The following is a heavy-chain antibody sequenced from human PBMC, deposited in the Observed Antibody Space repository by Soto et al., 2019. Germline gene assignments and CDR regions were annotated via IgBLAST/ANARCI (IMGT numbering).Heavy chain of an antibody. J-gene: IGHJ3*02. Sequence: GGSLRLSCAASGFTFSSYWMHWVRQAPGKGLVWVSRINSDGSSTSYADSVKGRFTISRDNAKNTLYLQMNSLRAEDTAVYYCARDPPSDVVVVAATDAFDIWGQGTMVTVSS. D-gene: IGHD2-15*01. CDR3: ARDPPSDVVVVAATDAFDI. CDR1: GFTFSSYW. CDR2: INSDGSST. V-gene: IGHV3-74*01.